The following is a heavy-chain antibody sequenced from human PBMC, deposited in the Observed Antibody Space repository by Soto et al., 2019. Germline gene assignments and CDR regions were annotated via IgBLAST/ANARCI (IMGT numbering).Heavy chain of an antibody. CDR3: AKEGRPYYYDSSGHSSTWFDP. J-gene: IGHJ5*02. CDR1: GFTFSSYE. Sequence: GGSLRLSCAASGFTFSSYEMNWVRQAPGKGLEWVSYISSSGSTIYYADSVKGRFTISRDNAKNSLYLQMNSLRAEDTALYYCAKEGRPYYYDSSGHSSTWFDPWGQGTLVTVSS. D-gene: IGHD3-22*01. V-gene: IGHV3-48*03. CDR2: ISSSGSTI.